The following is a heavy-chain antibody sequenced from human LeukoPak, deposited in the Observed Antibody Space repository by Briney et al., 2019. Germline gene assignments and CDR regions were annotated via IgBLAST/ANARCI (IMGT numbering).Heavy chain of an antibody. CDR2: ISSSSSYI. J-gene: IGHJ3*02. D-gene: IGHD4-23*01. V-gene: IGHV3-21*01. CDR3: ASDDYGGFDI. CDR1: GFTFSTYN. Sequence: GGSLRLSCAASGFTFSTYNMNWVRQAPGKGLEWVSSISSSSSYIYYADSVKGRFTISRDNAKNSLYLQMNSLRAEDTAVYYCASDDYGGFDIWGQGTMVTVSS.